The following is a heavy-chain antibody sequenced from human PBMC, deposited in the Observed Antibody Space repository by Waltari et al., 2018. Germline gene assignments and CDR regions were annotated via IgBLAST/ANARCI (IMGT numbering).Heavy chain of an antibody. CDR1: GFTFSRYT. CDR2: TRRNGGST. Sequence: EVQLVESGGGLVQPGGSLRLSCAASGFTFSRYTMYWVRQAPGKGLEHGSGTRRNGGSTHYASSVEDRFTISRDKSKNTLYLQMGSLRAEDMAVYYCARATFPAEDLYYHGMDVWGQGTTVTVSS. V-gene: IGHV3-64*01. J-gene: IGHJ6*02. CDR3: ARATFPAEDLYYHGMDV.